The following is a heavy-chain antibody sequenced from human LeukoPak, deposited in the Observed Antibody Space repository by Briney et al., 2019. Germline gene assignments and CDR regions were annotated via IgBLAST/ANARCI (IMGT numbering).Heavy chain of an antibody. CDR1: GGSISSYY. Sequence: SETLSLTCTVSGGSISSYYWSWIRQPPGKGLEWIGYIYYSGSTNYNPSLKSRVTISVDTSKNQFSLKLSSVTAADTAVYYCARHHYDFWSGANWFDPWGQGTLVTVSS. V-gene: IGHV4-59*08. J-gene: IGHJ5*02. D-gene: IGHD3-3*01. CDR2: IYYSGST. CDR3: ARHHYDFWSGANWFDP.